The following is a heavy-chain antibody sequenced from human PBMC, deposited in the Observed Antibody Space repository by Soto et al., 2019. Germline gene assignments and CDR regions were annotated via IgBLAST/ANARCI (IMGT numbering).Heavy chain of an antibody. CDR3: AIFSRSSYYDSSGYH. J-gene: IGHJ4*02. V-gene: IGHV3-23*01. D-gene: IGHD3-22*01. CDR1: GFTFSSYA. CDR2: ISGSGGTT. Sequence: EVQLLESGGGLVQPGGSLRLSCAASGFTFSSYAMSWVRQAPGKGLEWVSAISGSGGTTYYADSVKGRFTISRDNSKNTLYLQMNSLRAEDTAVYYCAIFSRSSYYDSSGYHWGQGTLVTVSS.